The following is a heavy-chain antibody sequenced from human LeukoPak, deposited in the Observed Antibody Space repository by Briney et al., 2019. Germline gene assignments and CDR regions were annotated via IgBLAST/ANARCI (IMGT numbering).Heavy chain of an antibody. CDR1: GGSVSSGNYC. CDR3: ARYGDTEAFDY. Sequence: SETLSLTCTVSGGSVSSGNYCWSWIRQPPGKGLESLAYIYYSGSTNYNPSLPSPVTISVDTSKNQCSLKLSSVTAADTAVYYCARYGDTEAFDYWGQGTLVTVSS. D-gene: IGHD4-17*01. V-gene: IGHV4-61*01. CDR2: IYYSGST. J-gene: IGHJ4*02.